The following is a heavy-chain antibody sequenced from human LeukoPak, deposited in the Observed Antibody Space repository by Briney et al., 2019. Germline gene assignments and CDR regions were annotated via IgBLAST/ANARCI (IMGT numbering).Heavy chain of an antibody. CDR1: GFTFSSYA. V-gene: IGHV3-23*01. D-gene: IGHD3-9*01. CDR3: AKSRNTGYSLFDY. Sequence: GGSPRLSCAASGFTFSSYAMSWVRQAPGKGLELVSAIGGSGGSTYYADSVKGRFTIARDNSENTLYLQMNSLRAEDTAVYYCAKSRNTGYSLFDYWGQGALVTVSS. CDR2: IGGSGGST. J-gene: IGHJ4*02.